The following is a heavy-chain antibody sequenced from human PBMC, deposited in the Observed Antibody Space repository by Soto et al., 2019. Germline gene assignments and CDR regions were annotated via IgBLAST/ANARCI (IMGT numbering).Heavy chain of an antibody. CDR1: GFTFSDYY. Sequence: GVSLRLSFAASGFTFSDYYMSWIRQAPGKGLEWVSYISSSSSYTNYADSVKGRFTISRDNSRDTLYLQMNSLRDEDTAVYYCAKVMITYWGMDVWGQG. CDR2: ISSSSSYT. CDR3: AKVMITYWGMDV. J-gene: IGHJ6*02. D-gene: IGHD3-16*01. V-gene: IGHV3-11*06.